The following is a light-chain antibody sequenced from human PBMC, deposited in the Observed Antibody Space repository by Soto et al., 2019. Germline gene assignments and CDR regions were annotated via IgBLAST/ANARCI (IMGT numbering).Light chain of an antibody. V-gene: IGKV1-5*03. CDR1: QTISSW. Sequence: DIQVTQYPSTLSGSVGDRVTITCRASQTISSWLAWYQQKPGKAPKLLIYKASTLKSGVPSRFSGSGSGTEFTLTISSLQPDDFATYYCPHYNSHSDAFGQGTKVDIK. CDR3: PHYNSHSDA. CDR2: KAS. J-gene: IGKJ1*01.